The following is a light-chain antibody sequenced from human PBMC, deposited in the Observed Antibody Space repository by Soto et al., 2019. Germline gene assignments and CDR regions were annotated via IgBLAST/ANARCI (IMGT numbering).Light chain of an antibody. CDR2: EVN. V-gene: IGLV2-14*01. Sequence: QSALTQPASVSGSPGQSITISCTGTSTAVGGYKYVSWYQQHPGTAPKLMIFEVNGRPSGVSDRFSGSKSGNTASLTISGLQPEDEADYYCSSFSSSSTPYVFGTGTKLTVL. J-gene: IGLJ1*01. CDR3: SSFSSSSTPYV. CDR1: STAVGGYKY.